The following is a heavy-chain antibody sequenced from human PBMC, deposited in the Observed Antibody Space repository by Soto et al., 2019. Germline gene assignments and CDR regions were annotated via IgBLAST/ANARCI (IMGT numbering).Heavy chain of an antibody. CDR1: GFTFSSYG. D-gene: IGHD2-2*01. J-gene: IGHJ4*02. CDR3: ARAANYCSSTSCYRSFDY. CDR2: IWYDGSNK. Sequence: GGSLRLSCAASGFTFSSYGMHWVRQAPGKGLEWVAVIWYDGSNKYYADSVKGRFTISRDNSKNTLYLQMNSLRAEDTAVYYCARAANYCSSTSCYRSFDYWGQGTLVTVSS. V-gene: IGHV3-33*01.